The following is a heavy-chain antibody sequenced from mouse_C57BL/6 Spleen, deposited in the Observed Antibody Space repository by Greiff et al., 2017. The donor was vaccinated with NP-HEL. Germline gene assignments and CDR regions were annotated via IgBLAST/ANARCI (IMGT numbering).Heavy chain of an antibody. J-gene: IGHJ3*01. CDR3: ARGGYYDYDGVYFAY. V-gene: IGHV1-69*01. D-gene: IGHD2-4*01. CDR2: IDPSDSYT. Sequence: VQLQQPGAELVMPGASVKLSCKASGYTFTSYWMHWVKQRPGQGLEWIGEIDPSDSYTNYNQKFKGKSTLTVDKSSSTAYMQRSSLTSEGSAVYYGARGGYYDYDGVYFAYWGEGTLVTVSA. CDR1: GYTFTSYW.